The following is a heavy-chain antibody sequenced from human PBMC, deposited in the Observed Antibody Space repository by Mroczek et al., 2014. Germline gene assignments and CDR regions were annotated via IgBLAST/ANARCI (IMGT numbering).Heavy chain of an antibody. CDR3: TREGDYYGSDDNWFDP. J-gene: IGHJ5*02. CDR1: GFTFGDYA. D-gene: IGHD3-10*01. V-gene: IGHV3-49*03. Sequence: EVQLLETGGGLVQPGRSLRLSCTASGFTFGDYAMSWFRQAPGKGLEWVGFIRSKAYGGTTEYAASVKGRFTISRDDSKSIAYLQMNSLKTEDTAVYYCTREGDYYGSDDNWFDPWGQGTLVTVSS. CDR2: IRSKAYGGTT.